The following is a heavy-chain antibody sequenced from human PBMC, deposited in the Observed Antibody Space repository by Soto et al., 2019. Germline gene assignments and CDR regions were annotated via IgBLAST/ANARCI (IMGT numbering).Heavy chain of an antibody. J-gene: IGHJ6*02. CDR3: ARDIYGYYYGMDV. Sequence: SETLSLTCTVAGGSMSRGGYYWSWIRQHPGKGLEWIGYIYYSGSTYYNPSLKSRVTISVDTSKNQFSLKLSSVTAADTAVYYCARDIYGYYYGMDVWGQGTTVT. V-gene: IGHV4-31*03. CDR2: IYYSGST. D-gene: IGHD4-17*01. CDR1: GGSMSRGGYY.